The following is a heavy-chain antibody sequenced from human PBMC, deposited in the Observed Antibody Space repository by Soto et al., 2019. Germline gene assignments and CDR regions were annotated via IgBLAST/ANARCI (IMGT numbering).Heavy chain of an antibody. D-gene: IGHD6-19*01. CDR3: ARDHRLAVAGTLGY. Sequence: ASVKVSCKASGYTFTSYGISWVRQAPGQGLEWMGWIGAYNGNTNYAQKLQGRVTMTTDTSTSTAYMELRSLRSDDTAVYYCARDHRLAVAGTLGYWGQGTLVTVSS. V-gene: IGHV1-18*01. CDR2: IGAYNGNT. CDR1: GYTFTSYG. J-gene: IGHJ4*02.